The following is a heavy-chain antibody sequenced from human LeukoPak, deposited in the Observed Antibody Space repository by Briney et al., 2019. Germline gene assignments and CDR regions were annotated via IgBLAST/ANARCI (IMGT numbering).Heavy chain of an antibody. D-gene: IGHD3-16*02. J-gene: IGHJ4*02. CDR3: ARISRGSYRQWDY. Sequence: SETLSLTCTVSGGYISSYYWSWIRQPPGKGLEWIGEINHSGSTNYNPSLKSRVTISVDTSKNQFSLKLSSVTAADTAVYYCARISRGSYRQWDYWGREPWSPSPQ. CDR2: INHSGST. CDR1: GGYISSYY. V-gene: IGHV4-34*01.